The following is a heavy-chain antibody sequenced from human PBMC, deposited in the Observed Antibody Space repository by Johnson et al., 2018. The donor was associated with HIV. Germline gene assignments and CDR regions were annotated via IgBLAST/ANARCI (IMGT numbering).Heavy chain of an antibody. D-gene: IGHD6-19*01. J-gene: IGHJ3*02. CDR2: ISYDGSNK. V-gene: IGHV3-30-3*01. CDR3: ARDAPRRIAVADPKDGHDAFDI. Sequence: QVQLVESGGGVVQPGRSLRLSCAASGFTFSSYAMHWVRQAPGKGLECVAVISYDGSNKYYADSVKGRFTISRDNSKNTLYLQMNSLRAEDTAVYYCARDAPRRIAVADPKDGHDAFDIWGQGTMVTVYS. CDR1: GFTFSSYA.